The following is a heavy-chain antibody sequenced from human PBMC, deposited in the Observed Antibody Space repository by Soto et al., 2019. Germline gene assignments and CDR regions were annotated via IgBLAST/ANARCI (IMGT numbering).Heavy chain of an antibody. Sequence: GESLKISCAASGFTFSSYAMHWVRQAPGKGLEGVAVISYDGSNKYYADSVKGRFTISRDNSKNTLYLQMNSLRAEDTAVYYCARDFIRCTNGVCRPWESTAVDYWGQGTLVTVSS. CDR3: ARDFIRCTNGVCRPWESTAVDY. J-gene: IGHJ4*02. D-gene: IGHD2-8*01. CDR1: GFTFSSYA. V-gene: IGHV3-30-3*01. CDR2: ISYDGSNK.